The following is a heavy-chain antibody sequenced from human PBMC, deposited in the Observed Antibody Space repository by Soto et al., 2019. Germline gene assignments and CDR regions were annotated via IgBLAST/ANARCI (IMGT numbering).Heavy chain of an antibody. Sequence: AVKPSCKASGYTFTSYGISWVRQAPGQGLEWMGWISAYNGNTNYAQKLQGRVTMTTDTSTSTAYMELRNLRSDDTAVYYCARGMGYCSIPCGSTLEGFYPWG. CDR1: GYTFTSYG. CDR3: ARGMGYCSIPCGSTLEGFYP. J-gene: IGHJ5*02. V-gene: IGHV1-18*01. CDR2: ISAYNGNT. D-gene: IGHD2-2*02.